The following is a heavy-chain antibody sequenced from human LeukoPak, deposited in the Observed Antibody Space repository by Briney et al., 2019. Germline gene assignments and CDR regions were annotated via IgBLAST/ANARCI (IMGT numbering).Heavy chain of an antibody. J-gene: IGHJ4*02. CDR1: GFTVSSTY. V-gene: IGHV3-53*01. Sequence: GGSLRLSCAASGFTVSSTYMSWVRQAPGKGLEWVSVIYSGGSTYYADSVKGRFTISRDDPHNTLYLQMNSLRAEDTAVYFCARGGVDYYGSGTYYLMYYFDYWGQGALVTVSS. CDR3: ARGGVDYYGSGTYYLMYYFDY. D-gene: IGHD3-10*01. CDR2: IYSGGST.